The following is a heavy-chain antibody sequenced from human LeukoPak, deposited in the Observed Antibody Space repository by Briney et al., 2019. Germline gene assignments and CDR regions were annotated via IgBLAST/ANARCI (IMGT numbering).Heavy chain of an antibody. Sequence: ASVKVSCKASGYTFTGYYMHWVRQAPGQGLEWMGWINPNSGGTIYAQKFQGRVTMTRDTSISTVYMEMSRLRSDDTAVYYCARAPPITRGPFDPWGQGTLVTVSS. CDR1: GYTFTGYY. CDR2: INPNSGGT. CDR3: ARAPPITRGPFDP. V-gene: IGHV1-2*02. J-gene: IGHJ5*02. D-gene: IGHD3-10*01.